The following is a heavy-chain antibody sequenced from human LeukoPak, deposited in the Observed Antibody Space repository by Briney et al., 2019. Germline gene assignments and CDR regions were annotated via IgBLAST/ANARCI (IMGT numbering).Heavy chain of an antibody. CDR1: GYTFTGYY. CDR2: INPNSGGT. CDR3: AAYSSGWYNAFDI. Sequence: ASVKVSCKASGYTFTGYYMHWVRQAPGQGLEWMGWINPNSGGTNYAQKFQGRVTMTRDTSISTAYMELSRLRSDDTAVYYCAAYSSGWYNAFDIWGQGTMVTVSS. V-gene: IGHV1-2*02. J-gene: IGHJ3*02. D-gene: IGHD6-19*01.